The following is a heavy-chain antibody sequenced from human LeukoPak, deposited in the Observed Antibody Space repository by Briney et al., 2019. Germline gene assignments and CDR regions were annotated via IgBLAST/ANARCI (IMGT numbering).Heavy chain of an antibody. D-gene: IGHD4-23*01. Sequence: ASVKVSCKASGGTFSSYAISLVRQAPGHGLEWRGGIIPIFGTANYAQKFQGRVTITADESTSTAYMELSSMRSEDTAVYYCARGDDYGGDYYYYYYMDVWGKGTTVTVSS. J-gene: IGHJ6*03. V-gene: IGHV1-69*01. CDR1: GGTFSSYA. CDR2: IIPIFGTA. CDR3: ARGDDYGGDYYYYYYMDV.